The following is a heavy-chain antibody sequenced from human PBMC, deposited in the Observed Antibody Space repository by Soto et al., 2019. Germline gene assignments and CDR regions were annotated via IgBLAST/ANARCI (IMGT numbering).Heavy chain of an antibody. CDR2: VSANDDST. CDR1: GYTFNSYY. V-gene: IGHV1-46*02. D-gene: IGHD1-26*01. CDR3: ARSRRAYYYGLDV. Sequence: ASVKVSCKASGYTFNSYYMHWARQAPGQGLEWMGIVSANDDSTSYAQRLQGRVTLTTDTSTTTAHMELRSLTSDDTAVYYCARSRRAYYYGLDVWGQGTTVTVSS. J-gene: IGHJ6*02.